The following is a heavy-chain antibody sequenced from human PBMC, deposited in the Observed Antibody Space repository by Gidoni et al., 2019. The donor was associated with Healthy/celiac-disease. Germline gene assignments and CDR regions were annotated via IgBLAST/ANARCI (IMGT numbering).Heavy chain of an antibody. CDR3: ARLDDSSGFDY. J-gene: IGHJ4*02. CDR2: IYYSGST. V-gene: IGHV4-39*01. Sequence: QLQLQESGPGLVKPSETLSLTCTVPGGPISSSSYYWGWIRQPPGKGLEWIGSIYYSGSTYYNPSLKSRVTISVDTSKNQFSLKLSSVTAADTAVYYCARLDDSSGFDYWGQGTLVTVSS. CDR1: GGPISSSSYY. D-gene: IGHD3-22*01.